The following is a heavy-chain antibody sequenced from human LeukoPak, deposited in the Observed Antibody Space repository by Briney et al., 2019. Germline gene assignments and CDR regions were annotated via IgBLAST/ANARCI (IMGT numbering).Heavy chain of an antibody. J-gene: IGHJ6*03. CDR2: IIPIFGTA. CDR3: ATPRYDSSGYYSYYYYMDV. CDR1: GGTFSSYA. D-gene: IGHD3-22*01. Sequence: ASVKVSCKAPGGTFSSYAISWVRQAPGQGLEWMGGIIPIFGTANYAQKFQGRVTITADESTSTAYMELSSLRSEDTAVYYCATPRYDSSGYYSYYYYMDVWGKGTTVTVSS. V-gene: IGHV1-69*13.